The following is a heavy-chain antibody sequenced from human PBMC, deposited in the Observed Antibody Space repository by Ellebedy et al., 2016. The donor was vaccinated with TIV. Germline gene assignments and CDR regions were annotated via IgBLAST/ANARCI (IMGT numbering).Heavy chain of an antibody. CDR3: ARRGSYAHVGY. J-gene: IGHJ4*02. V-gene: IGHV4-38-2*02. CDR2: IYHSGST. Sequence: SETLSLTCTVSGYSISSGYYWGWIRQPPGKGLEWIGSIYHSGSTYYNPSLKSRVTISVDTSKNQFSLKLSSVTAADPAVYYCARRGSYAHVGYWGQGTLVTVSS. D-gene: IGHD2-2*01. CDR1: GYSISSGYY.